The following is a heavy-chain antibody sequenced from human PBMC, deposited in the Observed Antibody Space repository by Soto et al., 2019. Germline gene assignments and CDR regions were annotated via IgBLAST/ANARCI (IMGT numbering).Heavy chain of an antibody. CDR1: GYTFTSYG. J-gene: IGHJ4*02. D-gene: IGHD2-15*01. Sequence: QVQLVQSGAEVKKPGASVKVSCKASGYTFTSYGISWVRQAPGQGLEWMGWISAYNGNTNYAQKLQGRVTMTTETSTSTAYMELRSLRSDDTAVYYCARFDCSGGSCYLNDYWGQGTLVTVSS. V-gene: IGHV1-18*01. CDR3: ARFDCSGGSCYLNDY. CDR2: ISAYNGNT.